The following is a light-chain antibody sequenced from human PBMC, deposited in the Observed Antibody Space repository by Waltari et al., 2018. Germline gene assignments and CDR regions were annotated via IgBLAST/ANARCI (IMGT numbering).Light chain of an antibody. J-gene: IGLJ1*01. CDR3: QSYDSSLSAYYV. V-gene: IGLV1-40*01. CDR1: SSNIGAGYD. Sequence: QSVLTQPPSVSGAPGQRVTISCTGSSSNIGAGYDVHWYQQLPGTAPKLLIYGNSNRPSGVPDRVFGSKSGTSAALAITGLQAEDEADYYCQSYDSSLSAYYVFGTGTKVTVL. CDR2: GNS.